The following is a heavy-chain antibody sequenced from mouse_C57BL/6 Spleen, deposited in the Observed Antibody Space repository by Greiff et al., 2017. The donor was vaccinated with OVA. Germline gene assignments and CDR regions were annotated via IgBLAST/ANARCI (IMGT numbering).Heavy chain of an antibody. D-gene: IGHD1-1*01. J-gene: IGHJ1*03. CDR1: GYTFTSYD. V-gene: IGHV1-85*01. CDR3: ANGGYWYFDV. CDR2: IYPRGGST. Sequence: VKLVESGPELVKPGASVKLSCKASGYTFTSYDINWVKQRPGQGLEWIGWIYPRGGSTKYNEKFKGKDTLTVDTSSSTAYMELHSLTSEDSAVYFCANGGYWYFDVWGTGTTVTVSS.